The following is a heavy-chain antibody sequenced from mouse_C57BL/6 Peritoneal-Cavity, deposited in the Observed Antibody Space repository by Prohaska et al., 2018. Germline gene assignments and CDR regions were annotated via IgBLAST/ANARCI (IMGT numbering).Heavy chain of an antibody. CDR1: GFSLTRYA. J-gene: IGHJ4*01. CDR3: ARHAAMDY. V-gene: IGHV2-6-2*01. CDR2: IWSDGST. Sequence: LVAPSQSMSITCTVSGFSLTRYAVHWVRQPPGNGLEWLVVIWSDGSTTYNSALKSRLSISKDNSKSQVFLKRNSRQTEDTAKYYGARHAAMDYWAQRPSVIVSS.